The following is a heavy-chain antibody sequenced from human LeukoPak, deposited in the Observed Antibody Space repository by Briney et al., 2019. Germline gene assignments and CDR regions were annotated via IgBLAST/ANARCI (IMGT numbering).Heavy chain of an antibody. J-gene: IGHJ5*02. V-gene: IGHV4-34*01. CDR1: GGSFSGYY. CDR2: INHSGST. Sequence: SETLSLTCAVYGGSFSGYYWSWIRQPPGKGLEWIGEINHSGSTNYNPTLKSRVTISVDTSKNQFSLKLSSVTAADTAVYYCARGADSSSNWFDPWGQGTLVTVSS. CDR3: ARGADSSSNWFDP. D-gene: IGHD6-6*01.